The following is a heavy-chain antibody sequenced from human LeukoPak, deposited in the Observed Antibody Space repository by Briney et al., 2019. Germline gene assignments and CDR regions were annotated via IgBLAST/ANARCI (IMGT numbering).Heavy chain of an antibody. CDR2: IYPGDSDT. CDR3: ARQGVPGLLYFDS. V-gene: IGHV5-51*01. CDR1: GYSFTSYC. D-gene: IGHD2/OR15-2a*01. Sequence: GESLKISCKGSGYSFTSYCIGWVRQMPGKGLEWMAIIYPGDSDTRYSPSFQGQVTISADKSISTAYLQWSSLKASDTAIYYCARQGVPGLLYFDSWGQGTLVTVSS. J-gene: IGHJ4*02.